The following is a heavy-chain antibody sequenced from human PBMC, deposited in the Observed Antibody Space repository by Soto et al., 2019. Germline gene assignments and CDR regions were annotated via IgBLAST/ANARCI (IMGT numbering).Heavy chain of an antibody. CDR2: INHSGST. V-gene: IGHV4-34*01. Sequence: SETLSLTCAVYGGSFSGYYWSWIRQPPGEGLEWIGEINHSGSTNYNPSLKSRVTISVDTSKNQFSLKLSSVTAADTAVYYCARGRRAGSSWFDPWGQGTLVTVSS. CDR3: ARGRRAGSSWFDP. D-gene: IGHD6-13*01. J-gene: IGHJ5*02. CDR1: GGSFSGYY.